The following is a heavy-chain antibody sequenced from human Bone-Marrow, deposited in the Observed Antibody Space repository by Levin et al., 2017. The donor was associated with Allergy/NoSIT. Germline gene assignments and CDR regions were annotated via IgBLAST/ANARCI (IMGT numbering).Heavy chain of an antibody. CDR3: ARDRDSSLDY. D-gene: IGHD6-13*01. CDR1: GGSISSYY. J-gene: IGHJ4*02. Sequence: SETLSLTCTVSGGSISSYYWSWIRQPPGKGLEWIGYIYYSGSTNYNPSLKSRVTISVDTSKNQFSLKLSSVTAADTAVYYCARDRDSSLDYWGQGTLVTVSS. CDR2: IYYSGST. V-gene: IGHV4-59*01.